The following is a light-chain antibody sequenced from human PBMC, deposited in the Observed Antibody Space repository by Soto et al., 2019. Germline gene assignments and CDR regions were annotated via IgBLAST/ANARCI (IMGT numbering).Light chain of an antibody. V-gene: IGKV1-9*01. CDR2: AAS. CDR1: QGISSY. Sequence: DIQLTQSPSFLSASVGDRVTITCRASQGISSYLAWYQQKPGKAPKLLIYAASTLQSGVPSRFSGSGSETDITLKISSLQPEDFATYYCQHLNSYPLTFGGGAKVEIK. J-gene: IGKJ4*01. CDR3: QHLNSYPLT.